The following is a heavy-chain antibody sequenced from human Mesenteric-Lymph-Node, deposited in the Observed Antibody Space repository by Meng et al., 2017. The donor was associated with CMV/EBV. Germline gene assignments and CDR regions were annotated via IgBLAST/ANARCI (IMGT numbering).Heavy chain of an antibody. V-gene: IGHV1-3*01. Sequence: SGYTFTTYGNAMHWVRQAPGQRLEWMGWINGGNGNTKYSQKFQGRVTITRDTSASTVYMNLSSLRSEDTAVYYCARAINGDYVPFDYWGQGTLVTVSS. CDR2: INGGNGNT. CDR1: GYTFTTYGNA. CDR3: ARAINGDYVPFDY. D-gene: IGHD4-17*01. J-gene: IGHJ4*02.